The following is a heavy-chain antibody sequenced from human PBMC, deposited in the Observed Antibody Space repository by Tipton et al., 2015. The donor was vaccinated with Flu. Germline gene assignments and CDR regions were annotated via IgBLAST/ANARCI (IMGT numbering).Heavy chain of an antibody. V-gene: IGHV4-59*12. D-gene: IGHD6-13*01. CDR2: IYSSGRST. CDR3: ARDPGSRMFDP. J-gene: IGHJ5*02. CDR1: GGSISGYY. Sequence: TLSLTCTVSGGSISGYYWSWIRQPPGRGLEWIGYIYSSGRSTNYNPSVKSRVTISVDTSKNQFSLELSSVTAADTAVYYCARDPGSRMFDPWGQGTLVTVSS.